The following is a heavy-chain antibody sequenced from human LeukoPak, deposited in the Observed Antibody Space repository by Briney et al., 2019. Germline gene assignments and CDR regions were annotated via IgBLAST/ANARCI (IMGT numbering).Heavy chain of an antibody. D-gene: IGHD3-10*01. CDR3: ARDPHYYGSGSYFNY. CDR1: GFTFSSYW. CDR2: ISNDGVSI. V-gene: IGHV3-74*01. J-gene: IGHJ4*02. Sequence: GGSLRLSCAASGFTFSSYWMHWVRQVPGKGLVWVSRISNDGVSISYADSVKGRFTISRDKAKNTLFLQMNSLRAEDTAVYYCARDPHYYGSGSYFNYWGQGTLVTVSS.